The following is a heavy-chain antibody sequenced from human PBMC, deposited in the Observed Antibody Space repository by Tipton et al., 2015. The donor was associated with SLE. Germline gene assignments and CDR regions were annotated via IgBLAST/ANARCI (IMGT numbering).Heavy chain of an antibody. V-gene: IGHV4-59*12. Sequence: TLSLTCTVSGGSISSYYWSWIRQPPGKGLEWIGHTYYSGSTNYNPSLKSRVTISVDTSKNQFSLKLSSVTAADTAVYYCARGWGYLDAFDIWGQGTMVTVSS. CDR3: ARGWGYLDAFDI. CDR2: TYYSGST. J-gene: IGHJ3*02. D-gene: IGHD7-27*01. CDR1: GGSISSYY.